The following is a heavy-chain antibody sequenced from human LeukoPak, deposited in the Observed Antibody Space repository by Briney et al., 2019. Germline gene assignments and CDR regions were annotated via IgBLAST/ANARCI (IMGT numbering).Heavy chain of an antibody. Sequence: ASVKVSCKASGGTFSSYAISWVRQAPGQGLEWMGGIIPIFGTANYAQKFQGRVTITADESTSTAYMELSSLRSEDTAVYYCARDWGDSSSLLSHYYYMDVWGKGTTVTVPS. CDR1: GGTFSSYA. CDR3: ARDWGDSSSLLSHYYYMDV. V-gene: IGHV1-69*13. J-gene: IGHJ6*03. CDR2: IIPIFGTA. D-gene: IGHD6-6*01.